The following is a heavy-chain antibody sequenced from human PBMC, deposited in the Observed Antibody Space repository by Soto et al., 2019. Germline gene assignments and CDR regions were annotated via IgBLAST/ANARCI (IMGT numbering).Heavy chain of an antibody. CDR2: IIPIFGTA. D-gene: IGHD1-26*01. J-gene: IGHJ4*02. Sequence: QVQLVQSGAEVKKPGSSVKVSCKASGGTFSSYSINWVRQAPGQGLEWMGEIIPIFGTANYAQKLQGRVTSTADESTSTAYMELSSLRSEDTAVYYCARHGGRHSGGIDYWGQGTLVTVSS. CDR1: GGTFSSYS. CDR3: ARHGGRHSGGIDY. V-gene: IGHV1-69*01.